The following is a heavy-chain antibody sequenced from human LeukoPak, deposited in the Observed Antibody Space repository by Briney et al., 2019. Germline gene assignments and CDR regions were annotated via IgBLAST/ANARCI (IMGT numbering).Heavy chain of an antibody. CDR1: GGSISSYY. Sequence: PSETLSLTRTVSGGSISSYYWSWIRQPPGKGLEWIGYIYYSGSTNCNPSLKSRVTISVDTSKNQFSLKLSSVTAADTAVYYCARGGYDWNYWGQGTLVTVSS. J-gene: IGHJ4*02. CDR2: IYYSGST. CDR3: ARGGYDWNY. V-gene: IGHV4-59*01. D-gene: IGHD5-12*01.